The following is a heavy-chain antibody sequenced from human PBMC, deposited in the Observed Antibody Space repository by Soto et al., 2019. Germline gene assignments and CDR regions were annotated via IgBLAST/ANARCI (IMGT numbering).Heavy chain of an antibody. CDR3: ARDVSPTY. J-gene: IGHJ4*02. Sequence: SETLSLTCIVSGDSISPYYWTWIRQPPGKGLEWIGHIYCSGSPNYNPSLKSRVTISVDTSKSQFSLKLSSVTAADTAVYYCARDVSPTYWGEGMLVTVSS. CDR1: GDSISPYY. CDR2: IYCSGSP. V-gene: IGHV4-59*01.